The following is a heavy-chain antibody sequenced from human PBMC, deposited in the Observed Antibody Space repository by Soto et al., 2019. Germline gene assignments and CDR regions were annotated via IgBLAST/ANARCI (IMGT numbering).Heavy chain of an antibody. CDR3: ARDDSSSPYRLPQGLFAFDI. CDR2: IGAYNGNT. V-gene: IGHV1-18*01. D-gene: IGHD6-6*01. J-gene: IGHJ3*02. Sequence: ASVKVSCKASGYNFTSYGISWVRQAPGQGLEWMGWIGAYNGNTNYAQKFQGRVTITTDTSTRTASMELRRLRSDDTAVYYCARDDSSSPYRLPQGLFAFDIWGQGTMVTVSS. CDR1: GYNFTSYG.